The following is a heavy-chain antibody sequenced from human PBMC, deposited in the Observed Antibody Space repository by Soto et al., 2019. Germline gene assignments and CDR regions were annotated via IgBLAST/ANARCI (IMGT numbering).Heavy chain of an antibody. Sequence: ASVKVSCKASGYTFTSYAMHWVRQAPGQRLEWMGWINAGNGDTKYAQKFRGRVTFTRDTSASTAYMELSSLRSEDTAVYYCARVLDYFGSGSHDFWGQGTLVTVSS. CDR2: INAGNGDT. CDR3: ARVLDYFGSGSHDF. CDR1: GYTFTSYA. V-gene: IGHV1-3*01. D-gene: IGHD3-10*01. J-gene: IGHJ4*02.